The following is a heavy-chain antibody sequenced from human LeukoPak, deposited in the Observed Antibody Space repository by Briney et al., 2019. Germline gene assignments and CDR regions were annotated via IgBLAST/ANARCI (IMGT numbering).Heavy chain of an antibody. CDR3: ARGRYYDFWSGYGNWFDP. V-gene: IGHV4-39*07. CDR2: IYHSGST. D-gene: IGHD3-3*01. Sequence: KPSETLSLTCTVSGGSISSSSYYWGWIRQPPGKGLEWIGSIYHSGSTYYNPSLKSRVTISVDTSKNQFSLKLSSVTAADTAVYYCARGRYYDFWSGYGNWFDPWGQGTLVTVSS. J-gene: IGHJ5*02. CDR1: GGSISSSSYY.